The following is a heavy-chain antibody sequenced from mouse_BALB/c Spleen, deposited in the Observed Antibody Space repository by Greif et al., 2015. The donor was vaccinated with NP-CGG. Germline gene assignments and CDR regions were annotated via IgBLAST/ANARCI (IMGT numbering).Heavy chain of an antibody. D-gene: IGHD1-1*01. J-gene: IGHJ3*01. CDR1: GYTFSSYW. CDR3: ARKDYYGSSFAY. CDR2: ILPGSGST. Sequence: QVQLQQSGAELMKPGASVKISCKATGYTFSSYWIEWVKQRPGHGLEWIGEILPGSGSTNYNEKFKGKATFTADTSSNTAYMQLSSLTSEDSAVYYCARKDYYGSSFAYWGQGTLVTVSA. V-gene: IGHV1-9*01.